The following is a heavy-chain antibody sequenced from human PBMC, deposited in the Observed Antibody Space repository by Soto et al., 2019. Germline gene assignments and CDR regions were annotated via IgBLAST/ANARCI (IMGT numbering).Heavy chain of an antibody. Sequence: QVQLVESGGGVVQPGRSLRLSCAASGFIFSTYPMHWVRQAPGKGLEWVAVFSKDGRTTFYADSVRGRFTISRDNSKNTLDLQTNSLRPEDTAVYYCAREASVTEGGGMDVWGQGTTVTVSS. CDR1: GFIFSTYP. D-gene: IGHD2-21*02. J-gene: IGHJ6*02. CDR2: FSKDGRTT. V-gene: IGHV3-30*04. CDR3: AREASVTEGGGMDV.